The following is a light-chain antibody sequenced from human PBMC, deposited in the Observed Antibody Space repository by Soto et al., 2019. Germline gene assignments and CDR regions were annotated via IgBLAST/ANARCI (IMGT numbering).Light chain of an antibody. V-gene: IGKV3-20*01. Sequence: EIVLTQSPGTLSLSPGERATLSCRASQSVSSSYLAWYQKKPGQAPRLLIYGASSRATGIPDRFSGSGSGTDFTLTISILEPEDFAVYYCHQYGSSSLVTFGPGTKVDIK. CDR1: QSVSSSY. CDR3: HQYGSSSLVT. J-gene: IGKJ3*01. CDR2: GAS.